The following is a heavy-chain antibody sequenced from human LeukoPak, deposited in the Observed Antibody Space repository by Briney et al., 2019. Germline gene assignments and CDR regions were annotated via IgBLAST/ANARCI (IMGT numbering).Heavy chain of an antibody. D-gene: IGHD4-4*01. J-gene: IGHJ4*02. CDR2: IKPSDGST. Sequence: ASVKVSCKAPGYTFTSYGISWVRQAPGQGLEWMGIIKPSDGSTIYAQKFQGRVTMTSDTSTTTVYMEVSSLRSDDTAVYYCARLDYSKFDYWGQGILVTVSS. CDR3: ARLDYSKFDY. CDR1: GYTFTSYG. V-gene: IGHV1-46*01.